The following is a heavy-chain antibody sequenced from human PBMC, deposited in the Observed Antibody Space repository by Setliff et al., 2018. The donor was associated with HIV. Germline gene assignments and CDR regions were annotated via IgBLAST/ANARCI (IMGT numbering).Heavy chain of an antibody. D-gene: IGHD1-26*01. J-gene: IGHJ6*02. CDR2: IYISGIT. V-gene: IGHV4-4*09. CDR1: GDSINKYY. Sequence: SETLSLTCAVSGDSINKYYWSWIRQPPGKGLEWLGYIYISGITNYNPSLKGRVTMSLDTSRNQFSLQLTSVTAADTAVYYCARRSIVGVTRGYYEYALDVWGQGTTVTVSS. CDR3: ARRSIVGVTRGYYEYALDV.